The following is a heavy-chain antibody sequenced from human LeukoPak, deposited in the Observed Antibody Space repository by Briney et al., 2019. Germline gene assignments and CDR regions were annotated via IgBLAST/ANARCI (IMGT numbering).Heavy chain of an antibody. CDR2: IYYSGST. CDR3: ARQVVPAANFDY. Sequence: SETLSLTCTVSGGSISSYYWSWIRQPPGKGLEWIGYIYYSGSTNYNPSLKSRVTISVDTSKNQFSLKLSSVTAADTAVYYCARQVVPAANFDYWGQGTLVTVSS. D-gene: IGHD2-2*01. V-gene: IGHV4-59*08. J-gene: IGHJ4*02. CDR1: GGSISSYY.